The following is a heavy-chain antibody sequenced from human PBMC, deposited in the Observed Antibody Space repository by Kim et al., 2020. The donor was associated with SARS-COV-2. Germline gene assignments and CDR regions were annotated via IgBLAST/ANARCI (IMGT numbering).Heavy chain of an antibody. D-gene: IGHD6-19*01. Sequence: GGSLRLSCAVSGFTFREAWMSWVRQPPGKGLEWIARIKNIADGGTTDYAAPVNGRFTISRDDSKNTLSLEMNSLKIEDTAVYYCIDPSGWYVGHWGQGTLVTVSS. V-gene: IGHV3-15*01. CDR1: GFTFREAW. J-gene: IGHJ4*02. CDR3: IDPSGWYVGH. CDR2: IKNIADGGTT.